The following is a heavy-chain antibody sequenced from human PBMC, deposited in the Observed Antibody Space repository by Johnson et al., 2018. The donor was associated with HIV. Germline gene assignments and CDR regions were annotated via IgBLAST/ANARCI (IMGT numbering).Heavy chain of an antibody. Sequence: VQLVESGGSLVQPGGSLRLSCAGSGFTFTSYAMIWVRPAPGKGLEWVSTISCIGGSTYHADSLKGRFTISRDNSKTKLYLQMNSLRVEDTAVYYCAKDLRQVAVNDAFDIWGQGTMVTVSS. V-gene: IGHV3-23*04. CDR1: GFTFTSYA. J-gene: IGHJ3*02. D-gene: IGHD6-19*01. CDR2: ISCIGGST. CDR3: AKDLRQVAVNDAFDI.